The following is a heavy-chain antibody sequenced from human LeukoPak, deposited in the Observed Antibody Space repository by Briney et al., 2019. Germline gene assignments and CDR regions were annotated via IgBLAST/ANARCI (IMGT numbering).Heavy chain of an antibody. CDR3: AKDSAYYYDSSGYYLPDY. D-gene: IGHD3-22*01. CDR2: ISGSGGST. Sequence: ETLSLTCAVSGGSISSSNWWSWIRQPPGKGLEWVSAISGSGGSTYYADSVKGRFTISRGNSKNTLYLQMNSLRAEDTAVYYCAKDSAYYYDSSGYYLPDYWGQGTLVTVSS. J-gene: IGHJ4*02. CDR1: GGSISSSN. V-gene: IGHV3-23*01.